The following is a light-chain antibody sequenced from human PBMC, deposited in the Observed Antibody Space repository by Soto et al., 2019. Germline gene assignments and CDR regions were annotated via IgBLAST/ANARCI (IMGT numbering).Light chain of an antibody. J-gene: IGLJ1*01. CDR1: SSDVGAYTS. CDR2: EVS. CDR3: CSYAGSYTFV. V-gene: IGLV2-14*01. Sequence: QSALTQPASVSGSPGQSITISCTGTSSDVGAYTSVSWYQQHPGKAPKLIIYEVSNRPPGISTRFSGSKSASTASLTISGLQAEDEAQYYCCSYAGSYTFVFGGGTKVTVL.